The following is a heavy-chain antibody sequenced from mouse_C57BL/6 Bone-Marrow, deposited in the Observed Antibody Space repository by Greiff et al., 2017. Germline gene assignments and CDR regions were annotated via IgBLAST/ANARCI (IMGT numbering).Heavy chain of an antibody. V-gene: IGHV1-76*01. CDR3: ARGSYSRGYFDY. CDR1: GYTFTDYY. Sequence: VKLMESGAELVRPGASVKLSCKASGYTFTDYYINWVKQRPGQGLEWIARIYPGSGNTYYNEKFKGKATLTAEKSSSTAYMQLSSLTSEDSAVYFCARGSYSRGYFDYWGQGTTLTVSS. CDR2: IYPGSGNT. J-gene: IGHJ2*01. D-gene: IGHD2-12*01.